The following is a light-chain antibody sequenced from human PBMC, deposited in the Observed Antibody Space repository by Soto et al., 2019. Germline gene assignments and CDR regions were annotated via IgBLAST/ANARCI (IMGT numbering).Light chain of an antibody. J-gene: IGKJ4*01. V-gene: IGKV3D-15*01. Sequence: EIVMWQSPPTLSVSPGGRVTLSCRASQSVSSNLAWYQQKVGQAPRLLIYGASSRATGIPARFSGSGSETEFTLTICSLQSEDFAVYYCQQYSFWPLTFGGGTKVDIK. CDR2: GAS. CDR1: QSVSSN. CDR3: QQYSFWPLT.